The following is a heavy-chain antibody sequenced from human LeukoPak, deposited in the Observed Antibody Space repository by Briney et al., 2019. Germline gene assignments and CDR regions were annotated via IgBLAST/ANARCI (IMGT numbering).Heavy chain of an antibody. CDR2: INHSGST. J-gene: IGHJ4*02. V-gene: IGHV4-34*01. D-gene: IGHD3-22*01. CDR1: GGSFSGYY. CDR3: ARVSGYYDSSGRTLDY. Sequence: KSSETLSLTCAVYGGSFSGYYWSWIRQPPGKGLEWIGEINHSGSTNYNPSLKSRVTISVDTSKNQFSLKLSSVTAADTAVYYCARVSGYYDSSGRTLDYWGQGTLVTVSS.